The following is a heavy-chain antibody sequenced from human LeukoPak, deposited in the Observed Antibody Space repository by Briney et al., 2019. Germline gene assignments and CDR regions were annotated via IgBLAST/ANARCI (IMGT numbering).Heavy chain of an antibody. CDR3: ARAPIAAAGIYFDY. V-gene: IGHV3-53*01. CDR1: GFTVSSNY. CDR2: IYSGGGT. D-gene: IGHD6-13*01. J-gene: IGHJ4*02. Sequence: GGSLRLSCAASGFTVSSNYMSWVRQAPGKGLEWVSVIYSGGGTYYADSVKGRFTISRDNSKNTLYLQMNSLRAEDTAVYYCARAPIAAAGIYFDYWGQGTLVTVSS.